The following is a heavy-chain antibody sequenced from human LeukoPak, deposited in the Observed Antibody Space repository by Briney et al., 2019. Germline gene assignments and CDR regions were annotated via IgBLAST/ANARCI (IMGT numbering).Heavy chain of an antibody. J-gene: IGHJ4*02. CDR1: GGSISSSSYY. CDR2: INHSGST. V-gene: IGHV4-39*07. Sequence: PSETLSLTCTVSGGSISSSSYYWGWIRQPPGKGLEWIGSINHSGSTNYNPSLKSRVTISVDTSKNQFSLKLSSVTAADTAVYYCARYEKDYYGSSWGQGTLVTVSS. CDR3: ARYEKDYYGSS. D-gene: IGHD3-10*01.